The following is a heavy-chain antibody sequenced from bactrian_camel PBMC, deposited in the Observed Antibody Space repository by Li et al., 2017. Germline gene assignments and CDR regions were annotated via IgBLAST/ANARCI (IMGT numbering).Heavy chain of an antibody. J-gene: IGHJ4*01. D-gene: IGHD1*01. CDR1: GFSFSNYW. Sequence: HVQLVESGGGLAQPGGSLRLSCVASGFSFSNYWMYWARQAPGKGLEWVSTISSGGDTTYYADSVKGRFTISQDNAKNTVYLQMNSLKYEDTAVYYCAADRDVYGLGKDVDCLFPFLYWGQGTQVTVS. V-gene: IGHV3S1*01. CDR2: ISSGGDTT. CDR3: AADRDVYGLGKDVDCLFPFLY.